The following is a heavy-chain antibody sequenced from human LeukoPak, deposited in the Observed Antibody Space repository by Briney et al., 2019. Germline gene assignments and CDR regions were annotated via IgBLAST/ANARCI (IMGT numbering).Heavy chain of an antibody. CDR2: ISAYNGNT. Sequence: ASVKVSCKASGYTFTSYGISWVRQAPGQGLEWMGWISAYNGNTNYAQKLQGRDTMTTDTSTSTAYMELRSLRSDDTAVYYCARVRYYGSGSYYNVGWFDPWGQGTLVTVSS. D-gene: IGHD3-10*01. J-gene: IGHJ5*02. CDR1: GYTFTSYG. V-gene: IGHV1-18*01. CDR3: ARVRYYGSGSYYNVGWFDP.